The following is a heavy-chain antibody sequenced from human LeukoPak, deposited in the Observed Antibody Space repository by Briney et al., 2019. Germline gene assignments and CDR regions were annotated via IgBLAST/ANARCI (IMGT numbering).Heavy chain of an antibody. J-gene: IGHJ4*02. D-gene: IGHD5-18*01. V-gene: IGHV3-48*04. CDR3: ARDQGGGYSYGWQSFDY. Sequence: GGSLRLSCAVSGFTFSRYSMNWVRRAPGKGLEWVSYISSSSSTIYYADSVKGRFTISRDNAKNSLYLQMNSRRAEDTAVYYCARDQGGGYSYGWQSFDYWGQGTLVTLSS. CDR1: GFTFSRYS. CDR2: ISSSSSTI.